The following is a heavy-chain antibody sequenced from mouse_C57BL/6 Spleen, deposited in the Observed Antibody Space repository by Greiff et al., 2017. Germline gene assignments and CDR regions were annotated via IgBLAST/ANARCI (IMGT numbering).Heavy chain of an antibody. D-gene: IGHD2-1*01. CDR1: GFPFSDYG. J-gene: IGHJ1*03. Sequence: EVTLVESGGGLVQPGGFLKLSCAASGFPFSDYGMAWVRQAPRKGPEWVAFISNLAYSIYYADTVTGRFTISGENAKNTLYLEMSSLRAEDTAMYYCARRGNQRQHDWYFDVWGTGTTVTVSS. V-gene: IGHV5-15*01. CDR2: ISNLAYSI. CDR3: ARRGNQRQHDWYFDV.